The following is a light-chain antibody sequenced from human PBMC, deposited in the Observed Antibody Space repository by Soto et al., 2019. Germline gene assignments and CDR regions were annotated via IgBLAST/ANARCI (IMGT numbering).Light chain of an antibody. J-gene: IGLJ1*01. V-gene: IGLV1-40*01. CDR1: SSNIGAHV. Sequence: QSVLTQPPSVSGAPGQRVTISCTGSSSNIGAHVVHWYQHLPGTAPKLLIFGDYNRPSGVPDRISGSRSGTSASLAITGLQAEDEADYYCQSYDRGLSGFVFGTGTRSPS. CDR3: QSYDRGLSGFV. CDR2: GDY.